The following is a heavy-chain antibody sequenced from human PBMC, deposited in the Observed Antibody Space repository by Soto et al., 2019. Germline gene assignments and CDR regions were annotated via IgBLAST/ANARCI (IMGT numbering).Heavy chain of an antibody. D-gene: IGHD5-18*01. Sequence: QITLKESGPTLVKPTQTLTLTCTFSGFSLSTSGVGVGWIRQPPGKALEWLALIYWDEDKRYSPSLKSRLTIPKDNSNNQVVLTMTNMDHVDTATYYCAHSYIYGHSYARYFDYWGQGTLVTVSS. CDR3: AHSYIYGHSYARYFDY. V-gene: IGHV2-5*02. CDR2: IYWDEDK. CDR1: GFSLSTSGVG. J-gene: IGHJ4*02.